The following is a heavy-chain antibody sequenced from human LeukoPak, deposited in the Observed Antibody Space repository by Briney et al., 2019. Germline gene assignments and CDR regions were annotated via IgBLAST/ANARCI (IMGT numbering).Heavy chain of an antibody. CDR2: IYYSGST. Sequence: SETLSLTCTVSGGSISSSSYYWSWIRQPPGKGLEWIGYIYYSGSTRYNPSLKSRVTISVDTSKNQFSLKLSSVTAADTAVYYCARGGLYYDILTGFDFWGQGTLVTVSS. V-gene: IGHV4-61*01. CDR3: ARGGLYYDILTGFDF. D-gene: IGHD3-9*01. J-gene: IGHJ4*02. CDR1: GGSISSSSYY.